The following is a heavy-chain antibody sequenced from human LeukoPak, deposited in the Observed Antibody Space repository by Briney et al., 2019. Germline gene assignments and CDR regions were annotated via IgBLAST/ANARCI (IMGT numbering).Heavy chain of an antibody. J-gene: IGHJ4*02. V-gene: IGHV1-2*02. CDR3: ARDGSGWYEDFDY. Sequence: ASVKVSCKASGYTFTGYYMHWVRQAPGQGLEWKGWINPNSGGTNYAQKFQGRVTMTRDTSISTAYMELSRLRSDDTAVYYCARDGSGWYEDFDYWGQGTLVTVSS. CDR2: INPNSGGT. D-gene: IGHD6-19*01. CDR1: GYTFTGYY.